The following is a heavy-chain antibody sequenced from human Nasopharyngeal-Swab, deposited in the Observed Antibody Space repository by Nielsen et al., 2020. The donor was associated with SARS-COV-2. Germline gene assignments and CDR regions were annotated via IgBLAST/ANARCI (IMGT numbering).Heavy chain of an antibody. CDR2: ISTTSNYI. J-gene: IGHJ3*02. D-gene: IGHD3-22*01. Sequence: GGSLRLSCEASGFTFTTSSMNWVRQAPGKGLEWVSSISTTSNYISYGDSVKGRFTISRDNAKNSLYLQMNSLRAEDTAVYYCARDSYYYDSSGYLTTDAFDIWGQGTMVTVSS. CDR3: ARDSYYYDSSGYLTTDAFDI. V-gene: IGHV3-21*01. CDR1: GFTFTTSS.